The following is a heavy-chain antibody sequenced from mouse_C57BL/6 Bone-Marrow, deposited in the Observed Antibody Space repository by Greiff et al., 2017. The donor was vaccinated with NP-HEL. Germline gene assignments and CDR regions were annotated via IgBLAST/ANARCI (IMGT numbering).Heavy chain of an antibody. V-gene: IGHV1-7*01. CDR2: INPSSGCT. D-gene: IGHD1-1*01. J-gene: IGHJ2*01. Sequence: QVQLQQPGAELAKPGASVKLSCKASGYTFTSYWMPWVKQRPGQGLEWIGYINPSSGCTNYNQKFKGKATLTADKSSSTAYMQLSSLTYEDSAVYYCAALYYGSRGDYWGQGTTLTVSA. CDR1: GYTFTSYW. CDR3: AALYYGSRGDY.